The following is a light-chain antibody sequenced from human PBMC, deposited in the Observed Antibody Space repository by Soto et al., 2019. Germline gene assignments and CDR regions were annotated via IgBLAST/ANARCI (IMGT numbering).Light chain of an antibody. CDR3: QQYYKTRVM. CDR2: WES. V-gene: IGKV4-1*01. CDR1: QSVLYSSNNKTY. J-gene: IGKJ1*01. Sequence: DIVMTQSPDSLAVSLGERATIPCKSSQSVLYSSNNKTYLAWYQQKPGQPPKLLIYWESTRESGDPDRLSGSGFGTDFTLTTGSLEAEDVAVYDCQQYYKTRVMFGQGTMVVIK.